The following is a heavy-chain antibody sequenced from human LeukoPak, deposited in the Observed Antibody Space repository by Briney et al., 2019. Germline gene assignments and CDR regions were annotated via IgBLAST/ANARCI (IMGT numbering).Heavy chain of an antibody. D-gene: IGHD5-18*01. J-gene: IGHJ6*02. CDR3: ARAPDTVDV. CDR1: GGPISSYY. CDR2: IYYSGST. Sequence: SETLSLTCTVSGGPISSYYWSWIRQPPGKGLEWIGYIYYSGSTNYNPSLKSRVTISVDTSKNQFSLKLSSVTAADTAVYYCARAPDTVDVWGQGTTVTVSS. V-gene: IGHV4-59*01.